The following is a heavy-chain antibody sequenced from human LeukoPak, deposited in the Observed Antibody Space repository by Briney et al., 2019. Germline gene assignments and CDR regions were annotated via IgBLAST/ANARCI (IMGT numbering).Heavy chain of an antibody. CDR1: GGTFSSYA. V-gene: IGHV1-69*05. Sequence: SVKVSCKASGGTFSSYAISWVRQAPGQGLEWMGEIIPIFGTANYAQKFQGRVTITRDTSASTAYMELSSLRSEDTAVYYCARGLEQWLDSYFDYWGQGTLVTVSS. CDR2: IIPIFGTA. J-gene: IGHJ4*02. D-gene: IGHD6-19*01. CDR3: ARGLEQWLDSYFDY.